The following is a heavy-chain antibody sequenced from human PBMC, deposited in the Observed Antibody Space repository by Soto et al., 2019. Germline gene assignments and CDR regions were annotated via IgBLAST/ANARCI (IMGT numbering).Heavy chain of an antibody. Sequence: SVKVSCKASGGTFSSYAISWVRQAPGQGLEWMGGIIPIFGTANYAQKFQGRVTITADESTSTAYMELSSLRSEDTAVYYCARRYYYDSSGYYPPVDYFDYWGQGTLVTVSS. J-gene: IGHJ4*02. V-gene: IGHV1-69*13. D-gene: IGHD3-22*01. CDR1: GGTFSSYA. CDR3: ARRYYYDSSGYYPPVDYFDY. CDR2: IIPIFGTA.